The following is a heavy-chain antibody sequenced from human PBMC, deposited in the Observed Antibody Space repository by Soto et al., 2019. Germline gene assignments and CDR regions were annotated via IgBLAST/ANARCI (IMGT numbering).Heavy chain of an antibody. J-gene: IGHJ6*02. V-gene: IGHV3-33*01. CDR2: IWYDGSNK. Sequence: GGSLRLSCAASGFTFSSYGMHWVRQAPGKGLEWVAVIWYDGSNKYYADSVKGRFTISRDNSKNTLYLQMNSLRAEDTAVYYCARVGDGYSYGSHYYGMDVWGQGTTVTVSS. CDR1: GFTFSSYG. D-gene: IGHD5-18*01. CDR3: ARVGDGYSYGSHYYGMDV.